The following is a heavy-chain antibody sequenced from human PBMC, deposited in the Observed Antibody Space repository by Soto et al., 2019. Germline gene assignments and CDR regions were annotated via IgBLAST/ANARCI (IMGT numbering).Heavy chain of an antibody. V-gene: IGHV4-34*01. Sequence: QVQLQQWGAGLLKPSETLSLTCAVYGGSFSGYYWSWIRQPPGKGLEWIGEINHSGSTNYNPSLKSGVTISVDTSKNQFSLKLSSVTAADTAVYYCARAQFGIPRGYYYYYMDVWGKGTTVTVSS. CDR3: ARAQFGIPRGYYYYYMDV. CDR2: INHSGST. D-gene: IGHD3-16*01. CDR1: GGSFSGYY. J-gene: IGHJ6*03.